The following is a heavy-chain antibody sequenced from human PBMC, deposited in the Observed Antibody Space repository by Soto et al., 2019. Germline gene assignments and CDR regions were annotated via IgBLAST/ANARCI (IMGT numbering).Heavy chain of an antibody. V-gene: IGHV5-10-1*01. J-gene: IGHJ4*02. CDR2: IDPSDSQT. D-gene: IGHD3-22*01. CDR3: ARQIYDSDTGPNFQYYFDS. Sequence: GESLKISCKGSGYSFAGYWITWVRQKPGKGLEWMGRIDPSDSQTYYSPSFRGHVTVSVTKSITTVFLQWSSLRASDTAMYYCARQIYDSDTGPNFQYYFDSWGQGTPVTVSS. CDR1: GYSFAGYW.